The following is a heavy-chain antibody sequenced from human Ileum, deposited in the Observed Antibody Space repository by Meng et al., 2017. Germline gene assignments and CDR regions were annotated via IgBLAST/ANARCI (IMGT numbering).Heavy chain of an antibody. CDR3: VRESGRTDSGWTTRWFDP. J-gene: IGHJ5*02. CDR1: GDSVPSNRAA. Sequence: QEPPEHSGPGLGKPPQTPPLPCATSGDSVPSNRAAWNWIRQSPSRGLEWLGRTYYRSKWHNDYAVSVQSRIIINPDTSKNQFSLQMNSVTPEDTAMYYCVRESGRTDSGWTTRWFDPWGPGTLVTVSS. D-gene: IGHD6-19*01. V-gene: IGHV6-1*01. CDR2: TYYRSKWHN.